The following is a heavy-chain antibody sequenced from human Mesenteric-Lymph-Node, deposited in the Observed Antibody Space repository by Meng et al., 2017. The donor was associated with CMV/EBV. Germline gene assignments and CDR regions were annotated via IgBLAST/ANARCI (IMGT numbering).Heavy chain of an antibody. Sequence: ISGDSVSSDSATWNWIRQSASRGLEWLGGTYYRSKWYNDYALSVKSRVIINPDTSKNQFSLQLSSVTPEDTAVYYCARAANWGAIDYWGQGTLVTVSS. J-gene: IGHJ4*02. CDR2: TYYRSKWYN. CDR3: ARAANWGAIDY. CDR1: GDSVSSDSAT. V-gene: IGHV6-1*01. D-gene: IGHD7-27*01.